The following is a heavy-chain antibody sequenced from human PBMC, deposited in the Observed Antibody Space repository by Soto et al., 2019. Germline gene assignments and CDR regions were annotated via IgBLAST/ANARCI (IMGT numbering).Heavy chain of an antibody. Sequence: GESLEISCKGSVYSFSTYWIGWVRQMPGQGLESMGIIYPGDSDTKYSPSFQGQVTISVDRSISTAYLQWTTLKTSDTAMYYCARHGSYGSDSDGLDVWGQGRTVTV. CDR2: IYPGDSDT. CDR3: ARHGSYGSDSDGLDV. CDR1: VYSFSTYW. V-gene: IGHV5-51*01. D-gene: IGHD3-10*01. J-gene: IGHJ6*02.